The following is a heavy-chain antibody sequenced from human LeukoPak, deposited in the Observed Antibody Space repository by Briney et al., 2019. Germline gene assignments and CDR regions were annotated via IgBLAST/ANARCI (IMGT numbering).Heavy chain of an antibody. CDR1: GGSISSYY. J-gene: IGHJ4*02. CDR2: IYYSGST. D-gene: IGHD3-16*01. CDR3: ARVSGGVILDY. V-gene: IGHV4-59*12. Sequence: SETLSLTCTVSGGSISSYYWSWIRQPPGKGLEWIGYIYYSGSTNYNPSLKSRVTISVDTSKNQFSLKLSSVTAADTAVYYCARVSGGVILDYWGQGTLVTVSS.